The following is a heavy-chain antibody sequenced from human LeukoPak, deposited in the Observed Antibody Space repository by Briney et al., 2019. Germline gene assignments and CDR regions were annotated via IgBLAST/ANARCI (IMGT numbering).Heavy chain of an antibody. J-gene: IGHJ5*02. V-gene: IGHV4-34*01. CDR3: ARRSILRFVEKGCDP. CDR2: INHSGST. D-gene: IGHD3-3*01. Sequence: SETLSLTCAVYGGSFSGYYWSWIRQPPGKGLEWIGEINHSGSTNYNPSLKSRVTISVDTSKNQFSLKLSSVTAADTAVYYCARRSILRFVEKGCDPWGQGTLVTVSS. CDR1: GGSFSGYY.